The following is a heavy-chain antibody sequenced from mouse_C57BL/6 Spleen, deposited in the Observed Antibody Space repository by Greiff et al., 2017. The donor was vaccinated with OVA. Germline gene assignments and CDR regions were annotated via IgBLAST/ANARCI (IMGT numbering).Heavy chain of an antibody. CDR1: GYSITSGYY. J-gene: IGHJ4*01. Sequence: EVQLQQSGPGLVKPSQSLSLTCSVTGYSITSGYYWNWIRQFPGNKLEWMGYISYDGSNNYNPSLKNRISITRDTSKNQFFLKLNSVTTEDTATYYGARDGYYENYYYAMDYWGQGTSVTVAS. D-gene: IGHD2-3*01. CDR3: ARDGYYENYYYAMDY. V-gene: IGHV3-6*01. CDR2: ISYDGSN.